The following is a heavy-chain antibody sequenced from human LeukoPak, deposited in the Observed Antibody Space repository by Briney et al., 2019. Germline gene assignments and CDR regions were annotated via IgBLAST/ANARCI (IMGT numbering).Heavy chain of an antibody. CDR2: IIPIFGTA. CDR1: GGTFSSYA. CDR3: ARGEDPGIAAAGTYYYFDY. D-gene: IGHD6-13*01. V-gene: IGHV1-69*06. Sequence: SVKVSCKASGGTFSSYAISWVRQAPGQGLEWMGGIIPIFGTANYAQKFQGRVTITADKSTSTAYMELSSLRSEDTAVYYCARGEDPGIAAAGTYYYFDYWGQGTLVTVSS. J-gene: IGHJ4*02.